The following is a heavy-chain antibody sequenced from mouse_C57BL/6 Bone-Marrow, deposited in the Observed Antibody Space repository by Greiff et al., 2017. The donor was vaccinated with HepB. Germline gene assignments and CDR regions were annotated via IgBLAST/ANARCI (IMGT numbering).Heavy chain of an antibody. D-gene: IGHD1-2*01. CDR2: IDPENGDT. CDR1: GFNIKDYY. Sequence: VQLQQSGAELVRPGASVKLSCTASGFNIKDYYMHWVKQRPEQGLEWIGWIDPENGDTEYASKFQGKATITADTSSNTAYLQLSSLTSEDTAVYYCTTSLLRLTGSYYFDYWGQGTTLTVSS. CDR3: TTSLLRLTGSYYFDY. J-gene: IGHJ2*01. V-gene: IGHV14-4*01.